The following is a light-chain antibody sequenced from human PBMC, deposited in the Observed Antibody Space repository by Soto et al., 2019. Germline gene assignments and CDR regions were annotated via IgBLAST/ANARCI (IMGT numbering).Light chain of an antibody. J-gene: IGLJ3*02. V-gene: IGLV2-11*01. Sequence: QSALTQPRSVSGSPGQSVTISCTGTSSDVGGDNYVSWYQQHPGKAPKLMIYDVSKRPSGVPDRFFGSKSGNTASLTISGLQAEDEADYYCCSSAGSYTSVFGGGTKLTVL. CDR1: SSDVGGDNY. CDR2: DVS. CDR3: CSSAGSYTSV.